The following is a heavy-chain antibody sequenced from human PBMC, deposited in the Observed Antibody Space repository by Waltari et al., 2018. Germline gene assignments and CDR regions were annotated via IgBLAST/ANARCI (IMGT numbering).Heavy chain of an antibody. J-gene: IGHJ4*02. V-gene: IGHV1-18*01. D-gene: IGHD3-10*01. Sequence: QIQLVQSGAEVKKPGASVTVSCKTSGFTLISYDVSWVRQAPGQGREWMGCISAYNGDTSYAQKIRDRVTMTTDTSTGTVYMELRSLRSDDTAMYYCAKHGSASPYYFDYWGQGTLVTVSS. CDR3: AKHGSASPYYFDY. CDR2: ISAYNGDT. CDR1: GFTLISYD.